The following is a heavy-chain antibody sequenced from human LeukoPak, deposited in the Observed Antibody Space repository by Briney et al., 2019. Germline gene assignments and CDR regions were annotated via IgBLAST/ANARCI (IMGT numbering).Heavy chain of an antibody. CDR3: AKGFHSRGSWLDY. Sequence: GGSLRLSCAASGFTFSSYAMSWVRQAPGKGLEGVSAISGSGGSTYYADSVKGRFTISRDNSKNTLYLQMNSLRAEDTAVYYCAKGFHSRGSWLDYWGQGTLVTVSP. D-gene: IGHD6-13*01. V-gene: IGHV3-23*01. CDR1: GFTFSSYA. CDR2: ISGSGGST. J-gene: IGHJ4*02.